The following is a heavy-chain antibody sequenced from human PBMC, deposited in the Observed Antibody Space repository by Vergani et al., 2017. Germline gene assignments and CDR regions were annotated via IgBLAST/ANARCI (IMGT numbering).Heavy chain of an antibody. Sequence: QVQLVESGGGVVQPGGSLRLSCTASGFTFRSNGMHWVRQAPGKGLEWVAFIWFDGSKTYYVDSVKGRFTISRDNSKNTLFLQMNSLRPEDTAVYYCARDLGIAAALGYWGQGTLVTVSS. D-gene: IGHD6-13*01. CDR1: GFTFRSNG. CDR2: IWFDGSKT. V-gene: IGHV3-30*02. J-gene: IGHJ4*02. CDR3: ARDLGIAAALGY.